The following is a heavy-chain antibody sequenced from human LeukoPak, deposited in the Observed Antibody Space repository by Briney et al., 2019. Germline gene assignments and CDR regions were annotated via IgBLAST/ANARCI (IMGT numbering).Heavy chain of an antibody. CDR1: GGSFSGYY. CDR2: INHSGST. J-gene: IGHJ4*02. Sequence: MPSETLSLTCAVYGGSFSGYYWSWIRQPPGKGLEWIGEINHSGSTNYNPSLKSRVTISVDTSKNQFSLKLSSVTAADTAVYYCARYRRDGYTFDYWGQGTLVTVSS. V-gene: IGHV4-34*01. CDR3: ARYRRDGYTFDY. D-gene: IGHD5-24*01.